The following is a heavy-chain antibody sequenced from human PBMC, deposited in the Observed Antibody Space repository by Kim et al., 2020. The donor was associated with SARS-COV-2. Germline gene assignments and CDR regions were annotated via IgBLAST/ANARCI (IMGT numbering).Heavy chain of an antibody. CDR2: IYYSGST. CDR3: ARVTTVTTLDFDY. V-gene: IGHV4-39*07. Sequence: GSLSLTCTVSGGSISSSSYYWGWIRQPPGKGLEWIGSIYYSGSTYYNPSLKSRVTISVDTSKNQFSLKLSSVTAADTAVYYCARVTTVTTLDFDYWGQGTLVTVSS. D-gene: IGHD4-17*01. CDR1: GGSISSSSYY. J-gene: IGHJ4*02.